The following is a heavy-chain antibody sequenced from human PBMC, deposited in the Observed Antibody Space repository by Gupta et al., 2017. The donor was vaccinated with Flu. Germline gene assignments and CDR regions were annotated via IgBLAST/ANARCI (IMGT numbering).Heavy chain of an antibody. J-gene: IGHJ3*02. CDR3: AGIAVTGTAGSFDI. CDR1: GHTFTAYW. D-gene: IGHD6-19*01. Sequence: QVQLVQSGAEVQKPGASVKVSCRPSGHTFTAYWIHWVRQGPGQGLEWMGRINPDSGGTTYAQKFQGRVTMTRDTSISTAYMELTRVTSDDTALYYCAGIAVTGTAGSFDIWGRGTTVTVSP. V-gene: IGHV1-2*06. CDR2: INPDSGGT.